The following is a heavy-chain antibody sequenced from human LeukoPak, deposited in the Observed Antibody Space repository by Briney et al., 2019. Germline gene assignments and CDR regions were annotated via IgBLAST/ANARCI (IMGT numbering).Heavy chain of an antibody. CDR1: GYTFTSYG. CDR2: MNPNSGNT. D-gene: IGHD2-21*01. J-gene: IGHJ6*03. CDR3: ARGLRLSYSAGRSSKNYYYYMDV. Sequence: ASVKVSCKASGYTFTSYGISWVRQAPGQGLEWMGWMNPNSGNTGYAQKFQGRVTMTRNTSISTAYMELSSLRSEDTAVYYCARGLRLSYSAGRSSKNYYYYMDVWGKGTTVTISS. V-gene: IGHV1-8*02.